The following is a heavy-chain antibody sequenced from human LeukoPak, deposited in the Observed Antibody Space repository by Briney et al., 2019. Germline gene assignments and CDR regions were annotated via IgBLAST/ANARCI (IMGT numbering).Heavy chain of an antibody. D-gene: IGHD4-17*01. J-gene: IGHJ3*02. Sequence: ASVKVSCKASGYTFTSYGISWVRQASGQGLEWMGWISAYNGNTNYAQKLQGRVTMTTDTSTSTAYMELRSLRSDDAAVYYCARAVTTFDAFDIWGQGTMVTVSS. CDR1: GYTFTSYG. CDR3: ARAVTTFDAFDI. CDR2: ISAYNGNT. V-gene: IGHV1-18*01.